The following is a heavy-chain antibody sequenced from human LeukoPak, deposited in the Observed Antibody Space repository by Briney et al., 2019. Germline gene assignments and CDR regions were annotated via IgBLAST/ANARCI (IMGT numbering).Heavy chain of an antibody. V-gene: IGHV3-74*01. CDR2: INSDGSST. J-gene: IGHJ5*02. D-gene: IGHD6-13*01. CDR1: EFTFSSYW. CDR3: ARGAAAAPNWFDP. Sequence: GGSLRLSCADSEFTFSSYWMHWVRQAPGKGLVWVSRINSDGSSTSYADSVKGRFTISRDNAKNTLYLQMNNLRAEDTAVYYCARGAAAAPNWFDPWGQGTLVTVSS.